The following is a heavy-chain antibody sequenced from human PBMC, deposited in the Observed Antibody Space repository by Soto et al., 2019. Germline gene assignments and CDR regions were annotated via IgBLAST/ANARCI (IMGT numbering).Heavy chain of an antibody. J-gene: IGHJ6*02. D-gene: IGHD2-8*01. V-gene: IGHV3-15*07. Sequence: SLRLSCGASGFTFSHAWMNWVRQAPGKGLEWVGRIKSKIDGGTSDYAAPVKGRFSISRDDSKDTLFLQMNSLKTEDTAVYFCATMGHCSNXXXSYSYYGMDVWGLGTTVTVPS. CDR3: ATMGHCSNXXXSYSYYGMDV. CDR1: GFTFSHAW. CDR2: IKSKIDGGTS.